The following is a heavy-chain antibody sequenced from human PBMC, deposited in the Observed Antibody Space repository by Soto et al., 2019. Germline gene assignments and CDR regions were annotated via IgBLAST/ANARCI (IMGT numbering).Heavy chain of an antibody. Sequence: SETLSLTCTVSGGSISSGDYYWSWIRQPPGKGLEWIGYIYYSGSTYYNPSLKSRVTISVDTSKNQFSLKLSSVTAADTAVYYCARASRFLHYFDYWGQGALVTVSS. V-gene: IGHV4-30-4*01. J-gene: IGHJ4*02. CDR3: ARASRFLHYFDY. CDR2: IYYSGST. CDR1: GGSISSGDYY.